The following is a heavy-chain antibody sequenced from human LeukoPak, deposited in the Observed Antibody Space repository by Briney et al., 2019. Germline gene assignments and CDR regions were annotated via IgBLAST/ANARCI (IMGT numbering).Heavy chain of an antibody. V-gene: IGHV3-48*03. Sequence: GGSLRLSCAASGFTFSSYEMNWVRQAPGKGLEWVSYISSSGSTIYYADSVKGRFTISRDNAKNSLYLQMNSLRAEDTAVYYCARDGYDLWSGYPISLDYWGQGTLVTVSS. CDR1: GFTFSSYE. CDR3: ARDGYDLWSGYPISLDY. CDR2: ISSSGSTI. D-gene: IGHD3-3*01. J-gene: IGHJ4*02.